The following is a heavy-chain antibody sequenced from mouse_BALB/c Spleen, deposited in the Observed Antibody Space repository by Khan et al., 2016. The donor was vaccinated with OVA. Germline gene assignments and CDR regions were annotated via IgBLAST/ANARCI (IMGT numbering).Heavy chain of an antibody. D-gene: IGHD4-1*01. CDR2: ISSDGDYT. V-gene: IGHV5-6*01. Sequence: VELVESGGDLVKPGGSLKLSCAASGFTFSSYSMSWVRQTPDKRLEWVATISSDGDYTYFPDSVKGRFTISRDNAKNTLNLQMSSLKSEDTALYYCASHLTGSFAYWGQGTLVTVSA. CDR1: GFTFSSYS. J-gene: IGHJ3*01. CDR3: ASHLTGSFAY.